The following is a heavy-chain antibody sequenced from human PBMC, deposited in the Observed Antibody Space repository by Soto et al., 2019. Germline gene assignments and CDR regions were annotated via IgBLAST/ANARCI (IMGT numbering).Heavy chain of an antibody. CDR1: GFTFSSYW. D-gene: IGHD5-12*01. Sequence: GGSLRLSCAASGFTFSSYWMSWVRQAPGKGLEWVANIKQDGSGTYYVDSVKGRFTISRDNAKNSLYLQMNSLRAEDTAVYYCARGTTSGYSGYALDYWGQGTLVTVSS. V-gene: IGHV3-7*01. CDR2: IKQDGSGT. J-gene: IGHJ4*02. CDR3: ARGTTSGYSGYALDY.